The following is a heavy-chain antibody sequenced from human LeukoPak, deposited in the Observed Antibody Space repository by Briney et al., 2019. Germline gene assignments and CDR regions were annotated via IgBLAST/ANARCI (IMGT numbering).Heavy chain of an antibody. CDR1: GGSISSYY. CDR3: ARGRLYSSSWYTYFDY. D-gene: IGHD6-13*01. J-gene: IGHJ4*02. Sequence: SETLSLTCTVSGGSISSYYWSWIRQPPGKGLEWIGYIYYSGSTNYNPSLKSRVTISVDTSKNQFSLKLSSVTAADTAVYYCARGRLYSSSWYTYFDYWGQGTLVTVSS. V-gene: IGHV4-59*08. CDR2: IYYSGST.